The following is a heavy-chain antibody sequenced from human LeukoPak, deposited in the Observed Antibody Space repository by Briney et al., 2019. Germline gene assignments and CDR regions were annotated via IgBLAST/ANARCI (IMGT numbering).Heavy chain of an antibody. Sequence: PSETLSLTCTVSGGSISSYYWSWIRQSAGKGLEWIGRIYTSGSTNYNPSLKSRVTMSVDTSKNQFSLKLSSVTAADTAVYYCARDRGRYCSGGSCYMFRDYYYGMDVWGQGTTVTVSS. J-gene: IGHJ6*02. CDR2: IYTSGST. D-gene: IGHD2-15*01. CDR3: ARDRGRYCSGGSCYMFRDYYYGMDV. V-gene: IGHV4-4*07. CDR1: GGSISSYY.